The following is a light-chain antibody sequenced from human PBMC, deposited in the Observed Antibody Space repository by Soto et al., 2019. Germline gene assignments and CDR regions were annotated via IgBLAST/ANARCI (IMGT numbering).Light chain of an antibody. V-gene: IGLV2-8*01. CDR3: SSNAGSNNLV. CDR1: SSDVGDYNY. Sequence: QSVLTQPPSASGTPGQSVTIPCTGTSSDVGDYNYVSWYQQHPGKAPKLMIYEVSRRPSGVPDRFSGSKSGNTASLTVSGLPAEDEADYYCSSNAGSNNLVFGGGTKLTVL. J-gene: IGLJ2*01. CDR2: EVS.